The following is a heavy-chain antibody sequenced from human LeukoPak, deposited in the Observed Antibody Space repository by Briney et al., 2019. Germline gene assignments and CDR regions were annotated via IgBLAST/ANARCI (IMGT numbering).Heavy chain of an antibody. CDR2: IGSGSTAI. Sequence: GGSLRLSCAASGFTFSSYSMNWVRQAPGKGLEWVSYIGSGSTAIYYADSVKGRFTISRDNAENSLYLQMNSLRDEDTAVYYCARVAVTTDYWGRGTLVTVSS. V-gene: IGHV3-48*02. D-gene: IGHD4-17*01. CDR3: ARVAVTTDY. CDR1: GFTFSSYS. J-gene: IGHJ4*02.